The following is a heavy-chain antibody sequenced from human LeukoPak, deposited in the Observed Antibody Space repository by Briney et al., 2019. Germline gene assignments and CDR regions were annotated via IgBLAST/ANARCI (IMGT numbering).Heavy chain of an antibody. D-gene: IGHD3-22*01. Sequence: GGSLRLSCAASGFTFSSYWMDWVRQGPGKGLVWVSRINSEGSSTTYADSVKGRFTISRHNSKNTLYLQMNSLRAEDTAVYYCARTYDSSGYYRDWGQGTLVTVSS. V-gene: IGHV3-74*01. CDR3: ARTYDSSGYYRD. J-gene: IGHJ4*02. CDR1: GFTFSSYW. CDR2: INSEGSST.